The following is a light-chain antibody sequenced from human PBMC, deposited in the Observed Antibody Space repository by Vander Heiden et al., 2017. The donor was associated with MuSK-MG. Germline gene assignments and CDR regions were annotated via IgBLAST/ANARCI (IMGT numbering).Light chain of an antibody. CDR1: NHDVGYYKN. Sequence: SALTQPRSVSGPPGQSVTSSCTGSNHDVGYYKNVAWYQQHQGKASQGVIYAVTKRPSGVPDRFSGSKSGNAASLTISGLQADDEADYDGCSYAGRYIFEIFGTGTKVTVL. V-gene: IGLV2-11*01. J-gene: IGLJ1*01. CDR3: CSYAGRYIFEI. CDR2: AVT.